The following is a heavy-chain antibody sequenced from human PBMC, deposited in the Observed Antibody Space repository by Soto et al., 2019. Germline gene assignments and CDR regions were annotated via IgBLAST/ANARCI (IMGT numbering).Heavy chain of an antibody. CDR3: AREDGYPSWGYYWYFDL. CDR2: IITILGIA. Sequence: QVQLVQSGAEVKKPGSSVKVSCKASGGTFSSYTISWVRQAPGQGLEWMGRIITILGIANYAQKFQGRVTITADKSTSTAYMELSSLRSEDTAVYYCAREDGYPSWGYYWYFDLWGRGTLVTVSS. J-gene: IGHJ2*01. V-gene: IGHV1-69*08. CDR1: GGTFSSYT. D-gene: IGHD3-16*01.